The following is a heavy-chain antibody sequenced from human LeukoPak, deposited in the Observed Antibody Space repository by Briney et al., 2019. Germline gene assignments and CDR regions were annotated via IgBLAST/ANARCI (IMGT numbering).Heavy chain of an antibody. CDR1: GYSISSGYN. CDR2: IHHSGST. D-gene: IGHD2-21*01. V-gene: IGHV4-38-2*02. CDR3: ARGILY. Sequence: PSETLSLTCSVSGYSISSGYNWGWIRQPPGKGLEYIGSIHHSGSTYYNPSLKSRVTISLDTSKNQFSLKLSSVTAADTAVYYCARGILYWGQGTLVTVSS. J-gene: IGHJ4*02.